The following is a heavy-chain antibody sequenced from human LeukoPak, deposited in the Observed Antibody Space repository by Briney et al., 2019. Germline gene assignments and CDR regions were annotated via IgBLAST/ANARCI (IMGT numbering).Heavy chain of an antibody. D-gene: IGHD4-23*01. J-gene: IGHJ4*02. CDR2: VYPRDSDT. Sequence: GESLKISCKASGYSFSNYWIGWVRQVPGKGLEWMGIVYPRDSDTRYSPSFQGQVTISADKSISTAYLQWSSLEASDIAMYYCARLWVTTVVRLFDYWGQGTLVTVSS. V-gene: IGHV5-51*01. CDR1: GYSFSNYW. CDR3: ARLWVTTVVRLFDY.